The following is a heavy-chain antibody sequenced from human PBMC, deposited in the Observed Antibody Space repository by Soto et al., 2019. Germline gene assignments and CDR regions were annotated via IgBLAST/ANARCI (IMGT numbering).Heavy chain of an antibody. V-gene: IGHV3-11*06. CDR2: SSNSGSFT. D-gene: IGHD1-1*01. CDR3: VRSGDNYNLLDY. Sequence: GGSLRLSCAASGFTFSDHYMSWIRQAPGKGLEWIGYSSNSGSFTRYADSVKGRFSISRDNAKNSLYLQINSLRGDDTAIYYCVRSGDNYNLLDYWGQGTPVTVS. J-gene: IGHJ4*02. CDR1: GFTFSDHY.